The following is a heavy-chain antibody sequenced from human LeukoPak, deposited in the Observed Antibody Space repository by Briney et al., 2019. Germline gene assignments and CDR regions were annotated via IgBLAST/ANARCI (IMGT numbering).Heavy chain of an antibody. CDR3: AKEDWSGIDY. D-gene: IGHD3-3*01. CDR2: VSGDGGST. J-gene: IGHJ4*02. V-gene: IGHV3-43*02. CDR1: GFTFSSYA. Sequence: GGSLRLSCSASGFTFSSYAMHWVRQAPGKGLEWVSLVSGDGGSTYYADSVKGRFTISRDNSKNSLYLQMNSLRTEDTALYYCAKEDWSGIDYWGQGTLVTVSS.